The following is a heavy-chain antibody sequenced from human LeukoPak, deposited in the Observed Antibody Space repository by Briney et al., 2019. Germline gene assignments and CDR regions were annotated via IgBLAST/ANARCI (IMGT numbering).Heavy chain of an antibody. CDR2: INSDGSSA. Sequence: GGSLRLSCAASGFTLSSYWMHWVRQAPGQGLVWVSRINSDGSSARYADSVKGRFTISRDNAKNTLYLQMNSLRAEDTAVYYCARDVPPPYYYDSSGYYPDYWGQGTLVTVSS. V-gene: IGHV3-74*01. CDR3: ARDVPPPYYYDSSGYYPDY. CDR1: GFTLSSYW. D-gene: IGHD3-22*01. J-gene: IGHJ4*02.